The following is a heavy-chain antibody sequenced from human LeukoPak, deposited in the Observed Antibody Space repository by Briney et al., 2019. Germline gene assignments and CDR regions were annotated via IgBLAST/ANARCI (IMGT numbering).Heavy chain of an antibody. CDR1: GFTFSSYS. CDR2: ISSSSSYI. CDR3: ARDSYSSSWYYYYGMDV. V-gene: IGHV3-21*01. J-gene: IGHJ6*02. D-gene: IGHD6-13*01. Sequence: PGGSLRLSCAASGFTFSSYSMNWVRQAPGKGLEWVSSISSSSSYIYYADSVKGRFTISRDNAKNSLYLQMNSPRAEDTAVYYCARDSYSSSWYYYYGMDVWGQGTTVIVSS.